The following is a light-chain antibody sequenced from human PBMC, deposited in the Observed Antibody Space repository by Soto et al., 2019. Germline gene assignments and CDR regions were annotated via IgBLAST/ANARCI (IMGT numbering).Light chain of an antibody. Sequence: EIVLTQSPGTLSLSPGERATLSCRASQSVSSSYLAWYQQKPGQAPRLVIYGASSRATGIPDRFSGSGSGKDFTLTISRLEPEDCAVYYCQQYGSSPPVTFGPGTKVDIK. CDR1: QSVSSSY. CDR2: GAS. V-gene: IGKV3-20*01. J-gene: IGKJ3*01. CDR3: QQYGSSPPVT.